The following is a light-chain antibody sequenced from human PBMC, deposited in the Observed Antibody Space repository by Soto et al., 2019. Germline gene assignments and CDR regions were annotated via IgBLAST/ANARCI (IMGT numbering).Light chain of an antibody. V-gene: IGKV3-15*01. Sequence: EVVVTQSPATLSVSPGESVTLSCRASQSIGPNLASYQHIPGQAPRLLMYSASLRATGIPARFSGSGSGTQFTLTISSLQSEDFGIYYCQHNNNWPPEGTFGPGTRVDVK. CDR2: SAS. CDR3: QHNNNWPPEGT. CDR1: QSIGPN. J-gene: IGKJ3*01.